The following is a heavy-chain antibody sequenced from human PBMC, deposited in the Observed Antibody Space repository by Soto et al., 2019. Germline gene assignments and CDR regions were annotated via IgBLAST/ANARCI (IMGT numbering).Heavy chain of an antibody. CDR3: AKDLGIAAAGTGSYYYYGMDV. V-gene: IGHV3-23*01. D-gene: IGHD6-13*01. CDR2: ISGSGGST. J-gene: IGHJ6*02. Sequence: LRLSCAASGFTFSSYAMSWVRQAPGKGLEWVSAISGSGGSTYYADSVKGRFTISRDNSKNTLYLQMNSLRAEDTAVYYCAKDLGIAAAGTGSYYYYGMDVWGQGTTVTVSS. CDR1: GFTFSSYA.